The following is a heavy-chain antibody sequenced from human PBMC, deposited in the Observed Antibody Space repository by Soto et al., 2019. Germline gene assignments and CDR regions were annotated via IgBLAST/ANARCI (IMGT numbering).Heavy chain of an antibody. V-gene: IGHV4-31*03. Sequence: SETLSLTCTVSGGSISSGGYYWSWIRQHPGKGLEWIGYIYYSGSTYYNPSLKSRVTISVDTSKNQFSLKLSSVTSADTDVYYCARRRSDGTLYYFDYWGRETWSPSPQ. D-gene: IGHD1-1*01. CDR1: GGSISSGGYY. CDR2: IYYSGST. CDR3: ARRRSDGTLYYFDY. J-gene: IGHJ4*02.